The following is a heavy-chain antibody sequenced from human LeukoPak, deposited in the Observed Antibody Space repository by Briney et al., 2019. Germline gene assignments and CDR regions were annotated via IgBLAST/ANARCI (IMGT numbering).Heavy chain of an antibody. CDR3: ARRSVVVSAAGDDAFDL. V-gene: IGHV1-18*01. J-gene: IGHJ3*01. D-gene: IGHD2-15*01. Sequence: ASVKVSCKASGYTFTSYGISWVRQAPGQGLEWMGWISAYNGNTNYAQNLQGRFTMTTDTSTRTAYMELRSLRYDDTAVYYCARRSVVVSAAGDDAFDLWGQGTMVTVSS. CDR1: GYTFTSYG. CDR2: ISAYNGNT.